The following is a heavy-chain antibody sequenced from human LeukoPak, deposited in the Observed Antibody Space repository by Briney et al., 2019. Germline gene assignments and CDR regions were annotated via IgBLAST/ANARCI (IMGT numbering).Heavy chain of an antibody. Sequence: ASVKVSCKASGYTFTGYYMHWVRQVPGQGLEWMGWINPNSGGTNYAQKFQGRVTMTRDTSISTAYMELSRLRSDDTAVYYCARGGYSYGYKDDDAFDIWGQGTMVTVSS. CDR1: GYTFTGYY. J-gene: IGHJ3*02. CDR2: INPNSGGT. CDR3: ARGGYSYGYKDDDAFDI. V-gene: IGHV1-2*02. D-gene: IGHD5-18*01.